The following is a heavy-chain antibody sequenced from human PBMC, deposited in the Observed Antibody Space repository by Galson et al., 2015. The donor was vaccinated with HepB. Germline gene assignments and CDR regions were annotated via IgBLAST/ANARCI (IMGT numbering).Heavy chain of an antibody. V-gene: IGHV4-39*01. CDR3: ASQTLGSLAAAGNFGP. J-gene: IGHJ5*02. Sequence: ETLSLTCTVSGGSISSSSYYWGWIRQPPGKGLEWIGSIYYSGSTYYNPSLKSRVTVSVDTSKNQFSLKLSSVTAADTAVYYCASQTLGSLAAAGNFGPWGQGTLVTVSS. CDR2: IYYSGST. D-gene: IGHD6-13*01. CDR1: GGSISSSSYY.